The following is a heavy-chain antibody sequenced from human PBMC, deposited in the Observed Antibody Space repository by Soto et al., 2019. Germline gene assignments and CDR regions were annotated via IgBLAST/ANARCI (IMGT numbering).Heavy chain of an antibody. V-gene: IGHV1-69*01. CDR3: ARGAAAGSYYGMDV. CDR2: IIPMFDTT. J-gene: IGHJ6*02. D-gene: IGHD6-13*01. Sequence: VQLVQSGAEVKKPGSSVKVSCKASGDTFSSHGITWVRQAPGQGLEWMGGIIPMFDTTNYAQKLKGRVTITADESTSTAYMELRSLRSEDTAVYYCARGAAAGSYYGMDVWGQGTTVTVSS. CDR1: GDTFSSHG.